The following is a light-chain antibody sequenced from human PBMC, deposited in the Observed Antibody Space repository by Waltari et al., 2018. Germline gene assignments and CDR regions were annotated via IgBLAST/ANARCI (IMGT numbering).Light chain of an antibody. CDR2: AAS. CDR1: QGLSNY. CDR3: QQYYSYPLT. Sequence: AIRITQSPSSLSASTGDRVTITCRASQGLSNYLAWFQQKPGKAPKLLIYAASTLQSGVPSRFSCSGSGTDFTLTINDLQSEDFATYYCQQYYSYPLTFGGGTKVEIK. V-gene: IGKV1-8*01. J-gene: IGKJ4*01.